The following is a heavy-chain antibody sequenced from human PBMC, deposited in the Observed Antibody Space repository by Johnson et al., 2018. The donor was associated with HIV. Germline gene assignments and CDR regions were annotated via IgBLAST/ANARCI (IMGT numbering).Heavy chain of an antibody. CDR3: KADNFWSGYYYAFDI. D-gene: IGHD3-3*01. CDR2: ISGSGGST. Sequence: EVQLVESGGGLVQPGGSLRLSCAASGFTFSSYAMSWVRQAPGKGLEWVSAISGSGGSTYYADSVKGRITISRDNSKNTLYLQMNSLRAEDTAVYYCKADNFWSGYYYAFDIWGQGTMVTVSS. CDR1: GFTFSSYA. J-gene: IGHJ3*02. V-gene: IGHV3-23*04.